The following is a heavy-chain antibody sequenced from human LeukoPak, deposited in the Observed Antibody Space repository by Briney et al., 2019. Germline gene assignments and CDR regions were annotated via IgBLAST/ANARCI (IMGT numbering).Heavy chain of an antibody. D-gene: IGHD3-9*01. V-gene: IGHV1-8*01. J-gene: IGHJ4*02. CDR2: MNPNSGNT. Sequence: ASVKVSCKASGYTFTDYDINWVRQATGQGLEWMGWMNPNSGNTGYTQKFQGRVTMSRNTSISTAYMELSSLRSEDTAVYYCARAELRYFDWPPGDYWGQGTLVTVSS. CDR3: ARAELRYFDWPPGDY. CDR1: GYTFTDYD.